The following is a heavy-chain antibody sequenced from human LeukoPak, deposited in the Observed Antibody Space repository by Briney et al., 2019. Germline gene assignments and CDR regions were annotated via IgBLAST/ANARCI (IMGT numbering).Heavy chain of an antibody. CDR3: ARDSYYDTSGYYYSYYYYYMDV. V-gene: IGHV3-21*01. CDR1: GFTFSSYS. D-gene: IGHD3-22*01. J-gene: IGHJ6*03. Sequence: GGSLRLSCAASGFTFSSYSMNWVRQAPGKGLEWVPSISSSSSYIYYADSVKGRFTISRDNAKNSLYLQMNSLRAEDTAVYYCARDSYYDTSGYYYSYYYYYMDVWGKGTTVTVSS. CDR2: ISSSSSYI.